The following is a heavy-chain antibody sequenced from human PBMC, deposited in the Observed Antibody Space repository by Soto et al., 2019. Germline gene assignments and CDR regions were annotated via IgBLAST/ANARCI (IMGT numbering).Heavy chain of an antibody. CDR1: GGSVNNFT. J-gene: IGHJ4*02. Sequence: QVQLVQSGAEVKQPGSSVKVSCKASGGSVNNFTISWVRQAPGQGLEWMGRITPLLGMTNYAQTFQGRVTFTADKATNTAYMDVTSLRSDDSAVYYCARDASVGDWGQGTLVTVSS. D-gene: IGHD4-17*01. CDR3: ARDASVGD. CDR2: ITPLLGMT. V-gene: IGHV1-69*02.